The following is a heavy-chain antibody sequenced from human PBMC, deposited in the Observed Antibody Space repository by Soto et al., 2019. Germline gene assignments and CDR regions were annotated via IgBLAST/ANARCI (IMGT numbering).Heavy chain of an antibody. J-gene: IGHJ4*02. Sequence: QVQLVESGGGVVQPGRSLRLSCAASGFTFSHYAMHWVRQAPGKGLEWVALMSYEGRNEYYADSVKGRFTISRDNYQSTLYLQMNSLRAEDTAVYYCAKDGSHNFDYWGQGTLVTVSS. D-gene: IGHD1-26*01. CDR2: MSYEGRNE. CDR3: AKDGSHNFDY. CDR1: GFTFSHYA. V-gene: IGHV3-30*18.